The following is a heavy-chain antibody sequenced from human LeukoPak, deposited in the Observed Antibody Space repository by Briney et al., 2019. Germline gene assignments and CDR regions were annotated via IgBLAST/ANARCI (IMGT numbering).Heavy chain of an antibody. CDR3: ARGIITDAFDI. D-gene: IGHD2-15*01. CDR1: GFTFSSYA. J-gene: IGHJ3*02. CDR2: ISSSSSYI. Sequence: KTGGSLRLSCAASGFTFSSYAMNWVRQAPGKGLEWVSSISSSSSYIYYADSVKGRFTISRDNAKNSLYLQMNSLRAEDTAVYYCARGIITDAFDIWGQGTMVTVSS. V-gene: IGHV3-21*01.